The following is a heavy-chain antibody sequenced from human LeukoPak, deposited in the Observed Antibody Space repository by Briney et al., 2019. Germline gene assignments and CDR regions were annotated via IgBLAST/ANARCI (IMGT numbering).Heavy chain of an antibody. J-gene: IGHJ4*02. CDR2: INHSGST. D-gene: IGHD6-13*01. Sequence: PSETLSLTCTVSGGSISSSSYYWGWIRQPPGKGLEWIGEINHSGSTNYNPSLKSRVTISVDTSKNQFSLKLSSVTAADTAVYYCARRGGDSLVIAAAGTGSGYYFDYWGQGTLVTVSS. V-gene: IGHV4-39*07. CDR3: ARRGGDSLVIAAAGTGSGYYFDY. CDR1: GGSISSSSYY.